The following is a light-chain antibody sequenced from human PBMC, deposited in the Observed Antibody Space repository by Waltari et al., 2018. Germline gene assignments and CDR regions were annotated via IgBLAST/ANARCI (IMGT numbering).Light chain of an antibody. J-gene: IGKJ1*01. CDR3: QHYLRLPVT. Sequence: EIVLTQSPGTLSLSLGERATVSCRASQSVSRALAWSQQKPGQAPRPLIYGASTRATGIPDRFSGSGSGTDFSLTISRLEPDDFAVYYCQHYLRLPVTFGQGTTVEI. CDR1: QSVSRA. CDR2: GAS. V-gene: IGKV3-20*01.